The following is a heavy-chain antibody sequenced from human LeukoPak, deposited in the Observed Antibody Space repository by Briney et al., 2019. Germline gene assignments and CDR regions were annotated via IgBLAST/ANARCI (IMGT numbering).Heavy chain of an antibody. CDR3: AKDRHDCTSGACYAHLDY. V-gene: IGHV3-33*06. CDR1: GFSFSSYG. Sequence: PGGSLRLSCAASGFSFSSYGMHWVRQAPGMGLEWVAVIWYDGSNEHYTDSVKGRFTIYRDNSKNTVYLQMNSLRAEDTAVYYCAKDRHDCTSGACYAHLDYWGQGTLVTVSS. D-gene: IGHD2-8*01. J-gene: IGHJ4*02. CDR2: IWYDGSNE.